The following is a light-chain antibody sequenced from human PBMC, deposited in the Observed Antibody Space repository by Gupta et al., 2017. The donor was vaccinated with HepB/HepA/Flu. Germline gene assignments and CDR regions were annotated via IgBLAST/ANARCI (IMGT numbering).Light chain of an antibody. V-gene: IGKV3-20*01. CDR1: QSVMSRY. CDR2: DAS. J-gene: IGKJ2*04. CDR3: QHDGNSLCR. Sequence: EIVLTHSPGTLSFSPGERSTLSCRASQSVMSRYLAWYQQKPGQAPRLLIYDASSRATGLPDRCSCRWYGTEFTLTISRLEPEDFAVYYCQHDGNSLCRFGQGTTLEIK.